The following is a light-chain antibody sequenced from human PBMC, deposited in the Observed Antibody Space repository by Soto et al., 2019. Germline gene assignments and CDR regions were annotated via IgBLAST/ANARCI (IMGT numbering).Light chain of an antibody. CDR3: QSYDSSLSLVV. V-gene: IGLV1-40*01. J-gene: IGLJ2*01. CDR2: GNS. CDR1: SSNIGAGYD. Sequence: QSVLTQPPSVSGAPGQRVTISCTGSSSNIGAGYDVHWYQQLPGTAPKLLIYGNSNRPSGVPDRFSGSKSGTSASLAITGLQVEDEADYYCQSYDSSLSLVVFGGGTKLTVL.